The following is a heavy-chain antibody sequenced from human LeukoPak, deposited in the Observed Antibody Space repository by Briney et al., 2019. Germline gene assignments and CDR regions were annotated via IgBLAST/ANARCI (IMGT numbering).Heavy chain of an antibody. J-gene: IGHJ4*02. CDR1: GVSISSDGNN. Sequence: SETLSLTCTVSGVSISSDGNNWSWIRQPPGKGLEWIGYIYHSGSTYYNPSLKSRVTISVDTSKNQFSLKLGSVTAADTAVYYCVRDRGVTGDVFDYWGQGTLVTVSS. CDR2: IYHSGST. CDR3: VRDRGVTGDVFDY. D-gene: IGHD3-10*01. V-gene: IGHV4-30-2*01.